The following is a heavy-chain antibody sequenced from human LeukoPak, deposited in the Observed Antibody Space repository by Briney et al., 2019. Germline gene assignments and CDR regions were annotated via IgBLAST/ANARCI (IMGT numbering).Heavy chain of an antibody. CDR1: GLTFSTSG. V-gene: IGHV3-21*06. D-gene: IGHD1-14*01. CDR2: IGPTGSDR. J-gene: IGHJ4*02. CDR3: ATETNGRHYDY. Sequence: GRSLRLSCTAPGLTFSTSGFDWVREALGKGLEWVASIGPTGSDRYPADSMRGRFTISRDNANNFLYLQMNSLRAEDTAVYYCATETNGRHYDYWGQGTLLTVSS.